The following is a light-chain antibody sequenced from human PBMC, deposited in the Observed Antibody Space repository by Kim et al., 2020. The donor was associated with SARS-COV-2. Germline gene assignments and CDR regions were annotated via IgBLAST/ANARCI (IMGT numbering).Light chain of an antibody. J-gene: IGKJ1*01. Sequence: DIQMTQSPSTLSASVGDRVTITCRASQGISNCLAWYQQKPGKAPKLLIYEASSLETGVPSSFSGSGSGTEFTLTISSLQPDDFATYYCQEYSSSSRTFGQGTKVDIK. CDR2: EAS. CDR1: QGISNC. CDR3: QEYSSSSRT. V-gene: IGKV1-5*01.